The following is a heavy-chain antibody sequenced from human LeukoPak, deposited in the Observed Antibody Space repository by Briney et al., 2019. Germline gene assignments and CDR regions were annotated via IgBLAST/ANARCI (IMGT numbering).Heavy chain of an antibody. CDR1: GFTFSSYS. J-gene: IGHJ6*02. CDR3: ARDVSYGDYDNYYYGMDV. CDR2: ISSSSSYI. D-gene: IGHD4-17*01. Sequence: PGGSLRLSCAASGFTFSSYSMNWVRQAPGKGLEWVSSISSSSSYIYYADSVKGRFTISRDNAKNSLYLQMNSLRAEDTAVYYCARDVSYGDYDNYYYGMDVWGQGTTVTVSS. V-gene: IGHV3-21*01.